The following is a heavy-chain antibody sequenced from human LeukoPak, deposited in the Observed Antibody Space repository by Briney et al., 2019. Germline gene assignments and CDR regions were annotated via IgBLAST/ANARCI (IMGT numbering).Heavy chain of an antibody. D-gene: IGHD6-13*01. CDR2: IYYSGST. CDR3: ARRGYSRYIFDY. J-gene: IGHJ4*02. V-gene: IGHV4-59*08. Sequence: PSETLSLTCTVSGGSISSYYWSWIRQPPGKGLEWIGYIYYSGSTNCNPSLKSRVTISVDTSKNQFSLKPSSVTAADTAVYYCARRGYSRYIFDYWGQGTLVTVSS. CDR1: GGSISSYY.